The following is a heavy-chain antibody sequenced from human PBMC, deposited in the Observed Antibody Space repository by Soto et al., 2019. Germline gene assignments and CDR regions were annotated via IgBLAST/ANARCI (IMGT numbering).Heavy chain of an antibody. CDR2: ISYDGSNR. Sequence: GESLRLSWAASGLAFSRFGMHWVRQAPGKGLEWVAVISYDGSNRFYADSVKGRFTISRDNSKNTLYLQMNSLRPEDTAVYYCAKDMYGSETYTYYCGMDVWGQGTPVTVSS. CDR3: AKDMYGSETYTYYCGMDV. D-gene: IGHD3-10*01. J-gene: IGHJ6*01. CDR1: GLAFSRFG. V-gene: IGHV3-30*18.